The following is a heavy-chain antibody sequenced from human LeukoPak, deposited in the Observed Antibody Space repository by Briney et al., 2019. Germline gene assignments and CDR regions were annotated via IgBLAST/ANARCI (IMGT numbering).Heavy chain of an antibody. J-gene: IGHJ4*02. CDR2: IYYSGST. V-gene: IGHV4-59*12. CDR3: ARDGLGSYPFDY. CDR1: GGSISSYY. D-gene: IGHD1-26*01. Sequence: SETLSLTCTVSGGSISSYYWSWIRQPPGKGLEWIGYIYYSGSTNYNPSLKSRVTISVDTSKNQFSLKLSSVTAADTAVYYCARDGLGSYPFDYWGQGTLVTVSS.